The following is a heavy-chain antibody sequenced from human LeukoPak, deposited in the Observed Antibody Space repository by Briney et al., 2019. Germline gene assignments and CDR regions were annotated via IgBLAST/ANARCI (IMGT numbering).Heavy chain of an antibody. Sequence: GGSLRLSCAASGFTVGSNYMSWVRQAPGKGLEWVSVIYSGVSTYYADSVKGRFTTSRDNSKNTLSLQMNSLGVEDTAVYYCASSRIAGALDYWGQGTLVTVSS. CDR3: ASSRIAGALDY. V-gene: IGHV3-66*01. CDR1: GFTVGSNY. J-gene: IGHJ4*02. D-gene: IGHD6-13*01. CDR2: IYSGVST.